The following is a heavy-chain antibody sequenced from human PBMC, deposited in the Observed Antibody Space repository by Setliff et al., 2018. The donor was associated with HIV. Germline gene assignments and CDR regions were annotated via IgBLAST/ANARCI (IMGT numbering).Heavy chain of an antibody. CDR3: ARRKLSKGGAFDY. V-gene: IGHV4-4*09. CDR2: IFSNVTT. D-gene: IGHD1-1*01. J-gene: IGHJ4*02. CDR1: GDSIDDFY. Sequence: SETLSLTCTVSGDSIDDFYWSWIRQPPGQGLEWIGYIFSNVTTNYSPSLKSLVTMSIDRSKSHFLLNLTSVNASDTAIYYCARRKLSKGGAFDYWGQGALVTVSS.